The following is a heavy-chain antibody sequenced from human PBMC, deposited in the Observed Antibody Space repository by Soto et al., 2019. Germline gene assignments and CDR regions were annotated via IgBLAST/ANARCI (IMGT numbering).Heavy chain of an antibody. J-gene: IGHJ5*02. V-gene: IGHV1-69*02. CDR3: ATSGISPPGDTFDP. CDR1: GGDLSSHT. CDR2: IIPMVGIV. Sequence: QVQLVQSGAEVKKPGSSVRVTCKASGGDLSSHTISWVRQAPGQGLEWMGRIIPMVGIVKYGKKFQGRVTITADKSTGTSYMELTSLRSDDTAVYYCATSGISPPGDTFDPWGQGTLVTVSS. D-gene: IGHD3-10*01.